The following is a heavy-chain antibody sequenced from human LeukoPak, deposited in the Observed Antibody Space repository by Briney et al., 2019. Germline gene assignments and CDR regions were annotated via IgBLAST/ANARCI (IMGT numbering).Heavy chain of an antibody. D-gene: IGHD2-15*01. CDR1: GFTFSSYA. CDR3: AKGLAATPFMDAFDV. J-gene: IGHJ3*01. V-gene: IGHV3-23*01. CDR2: ISSSGGDT. Sequence: GGSLRLSCAASGFTFSSYAMSWVRQAPGKGLEWVSAISSSGGDTYYAGSVKGRFTISRDNSKNTLYLQMNSLRAEDTAVYYCAKGLAATPFMDAFDVWGQGTMVTVSS.